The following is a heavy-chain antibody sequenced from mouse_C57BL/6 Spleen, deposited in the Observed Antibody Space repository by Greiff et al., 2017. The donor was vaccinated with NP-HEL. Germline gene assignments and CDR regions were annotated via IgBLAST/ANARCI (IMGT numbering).Heavy chain of an antibody. V-gene: IGHV1-82*01. CDR1: GYAFSSSW. Sequence: QVQLQQSGPELVKPGASVKISCKASGYAFSSSWMNWVKQRPGKGLEWIGRIYPGDGDTNYNGKFKGKATLTADKSSSTAYMQLSSLTSEDSAVYFCAREVYYDGFAYWGPGTLVTVSA. D-gene: IGHD2-4*01. CDR2: IYPGDGDT. J-gene: IGHJ3*01. CDR3: AREVYYDGFAY.